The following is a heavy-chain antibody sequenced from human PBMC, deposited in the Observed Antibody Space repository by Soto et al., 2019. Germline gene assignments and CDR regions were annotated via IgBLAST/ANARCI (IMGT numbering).Heavy chain of an antibody. CDR2: IIPIVGTA. Sequence: QVQLVQSGAEVKKPGSSVKVSCKASGGTFSTYALSWVRQAPGQGLEWMGGIIPIVGTANYAQKFQGRVTITADESTITAYMELSSLRSEETAVYYCAPPLEGYYDSSGYNYYYGMDVWGQGTTVTVSS. CDR3: APPLEGYYDSSGYNYYYGMDV. CDR1: GGTFSTYA. V-gene: IGHV1-69*01. J-gene: IGHJ6*02. D-gene: IGHD3-22*01.